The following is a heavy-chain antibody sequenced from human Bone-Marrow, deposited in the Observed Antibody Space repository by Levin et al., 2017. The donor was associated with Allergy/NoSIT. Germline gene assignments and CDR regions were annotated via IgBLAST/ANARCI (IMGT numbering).Heavy chain of an antibody. CDR2: INEDGSTI. V-gene: IGHV3-74*01. Sequence: GGSLRLSCAASGFSVSRYWMHWVRQAPGKGLAWVSRINEDGSTINYADSVEGRFTISRDSAKNTLYLQMNSLRVEDTAGYYCTRDTFGVDDYWGQGTMVTVSS. CDR1: GFSVSRYW. J-gene: IGHJ4*02. D-gene: IGHD3-3*01. CDR3: TRDTFGVDDY.